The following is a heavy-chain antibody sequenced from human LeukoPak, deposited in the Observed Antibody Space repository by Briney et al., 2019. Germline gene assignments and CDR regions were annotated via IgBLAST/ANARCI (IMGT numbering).Heavy chain of an antibody. V-gene: IGHV3-7*04. D-gene: IGHD3-22*01. CDR1: GFTFSSYW. Sequence: GGSLRLSCAASGFTFSSYWMNWVRQAPGKGPEWVANIKQDGSEKYYVDSVKGRFTISRDNAKNSLYLQMNSLRAEDTAVYYCARGYFYDSSGYLYWGQGTLVTVSS. CDR3: ARGYFYDSSGYLY. CDR2: IKQDGSEK. J-gene: IGHJ4*02.